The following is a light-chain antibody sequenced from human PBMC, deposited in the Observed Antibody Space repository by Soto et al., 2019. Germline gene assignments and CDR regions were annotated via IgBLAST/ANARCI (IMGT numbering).Light chain of an antibody. V-gene: IGKV3-20*01. J-gene: IGKJ1*01. CDR1: QSVSSSY. CDR2: GAS. CDR3: QQYGSSPV. Sequence: EMVLTQSPCTLSLSPGERATLSCRGSQSVSSSYLAWYQQKPGQAPRLLIYGASSRATGIPDRFSGSGSGTDFTLTISRLEPEDFAVYYCQQYGSSPVFGQGTKVDIK.